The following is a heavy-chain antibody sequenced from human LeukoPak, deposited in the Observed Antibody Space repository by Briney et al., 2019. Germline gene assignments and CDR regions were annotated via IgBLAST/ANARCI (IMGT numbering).Heavy chain of an antibody. CDR1: GYTFTSFG. CDR2: VSAYNDNT. J-gene: IGHJ4*02. D-gene: IGHD3-22*01. V-gene: IGHV1-18*01. Sequence: GASVKVSCKASGYTFTSFGISWVRQAPGQGLEWMGWVSAYNDNTNYAQKFQGRVTMTTDTSTSTAYMDLRSLRSDDTAVYYCARGRTYYYDSSGYYPLDYWGQGTLVTVSS. CDR3: ARGRTYYYDSSGYYPLDY.